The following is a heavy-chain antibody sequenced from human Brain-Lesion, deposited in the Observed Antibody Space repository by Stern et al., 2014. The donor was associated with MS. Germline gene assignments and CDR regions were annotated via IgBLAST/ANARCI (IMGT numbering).Heavy chain of an antibody. Sequence: QVQLMQSGAEVKKPGASVKVSCKTSGYIFTGYYIHWVRQAPGKGLEWMAWVNPNTGGTTSAQKFQGRVAMSRDTSISTAYVELSSLTSDDTAVYYCARDQRGITIFGVVTDYYYLGMDVWGQGTTVTVSS. CDR3: ARDQRGITIFGVVTDYYYLGMDV. D-gene: IGHD3-3*01. CDR2: VNPNTGGT. CDR1: GYIFTGYY. J-gene: IGHJ6*02. V-gene: IGHV1-2*02.